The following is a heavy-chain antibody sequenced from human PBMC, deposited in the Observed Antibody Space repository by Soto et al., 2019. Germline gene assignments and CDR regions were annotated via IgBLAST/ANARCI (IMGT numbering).Heavy chain of an antibody. Sequence: QVRLEQSGPEVKKTGASVNVSCKASGYTFTRYGISWVRQDPGQGLEWMGWINIYSGDANYAQRFQDRVTMTRDTSTNTVYMEMRSLRSDDTAVYYCARALYYYDNSGLAYWGQGTLVPVSS. D-gene: IGHD3-22*01. CDR1: GYTFTRYG. CDR3: ARALYYYDNSGLAY. CDR2: INIYSGDA. J-gene: IGHJ4*02. V-gene: IGHV1-18*01.